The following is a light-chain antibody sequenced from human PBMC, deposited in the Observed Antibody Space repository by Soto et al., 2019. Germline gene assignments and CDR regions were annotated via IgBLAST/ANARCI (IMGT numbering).Light chain of an antibody. V-gene: IGLV2-23*01. J-gene: IGLJ2*01. Sequence: QSALTQPASVSGSPGQSITISCTGTSSDVGSYNLVSWYQQHPGKAPKLMIYEGSKRPSGVSNRFSGSKSGNTASLTISGLQAEDEADYYGCSHAGSSTSVVFGGGTQLTVL. CDR3: CSHAGSSTSVV. CDR1: SSDVGSYNL. CDR2: EGS.